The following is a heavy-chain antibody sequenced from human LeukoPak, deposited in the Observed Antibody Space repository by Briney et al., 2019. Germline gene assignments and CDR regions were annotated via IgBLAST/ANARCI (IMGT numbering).Heavy chain of an antibody. D-gene: IGHD1-26*01. Sequence: SETLSLTCTVSGGSISSSSYYWGWIRQPPGKGLEWIGSIYYSGSTYYNPSLKSRVTISVDTSKNQFSLKLSSVTAADTAVYYCARGGSGASSSFYYYYYYMDVWGKGTTVTVSS. CDR3: ARGGSGASSSFYYYYYYMDV. CDR2: IYYSGST. J-gene: IGHJ6*03. V-gene: IGHV4-39*07. CDR1: GGSISSSSYY.